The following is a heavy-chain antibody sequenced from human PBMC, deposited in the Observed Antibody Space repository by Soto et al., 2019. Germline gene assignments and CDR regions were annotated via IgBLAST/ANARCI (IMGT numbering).Heavy chain of an antibody. CDR3: ARKYCANGVCLIDY. CDR1: GYTFTGYY. V-gene: IGHV1-2*02. Sequence: QVQLVQSGAEVKKPETSVKVSCKASGYTFTGYYMHWVRQAPGQGLEWMGWINPNSGGTNYAQKFQGRVTMTRDTSISTAYMELSRLSSDDTAVYYCARKYCANGVCLIDYWGQGTLVTVSS. CDR2: INPNSGGT. J-gene: IGHJ4*02. D-gene: IGHD2-8*01.